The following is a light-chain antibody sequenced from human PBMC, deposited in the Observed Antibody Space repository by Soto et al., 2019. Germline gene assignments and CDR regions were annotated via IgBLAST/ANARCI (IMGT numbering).Light chain of an antibody. CDR3: QQYGSSPLT. V-gene: IGKV3-20*01. J-gene: IGKJ4*01. CDR1: QSVSSTS. Sequence: EIVLTQSPGTLSLSPGERATLSCRASQSVSSTSLAWYQQRPGRSPRLLIFGASSRATGIPDRFSGSGSGTDFTLTISRLGPEDFAVYYCQQYGSSPLTFGGGTKVDIK. CDR2: GAS.